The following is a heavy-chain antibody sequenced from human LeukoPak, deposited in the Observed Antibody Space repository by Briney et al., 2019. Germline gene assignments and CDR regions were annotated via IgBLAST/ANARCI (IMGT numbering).Heavy chain of an antibody. CDR2: IKSKTDGGTT. CDR3: TTATSFVWFGELLLLTD. CDR1: GFTFSNAW. Sequence: KPGGSLRLSCAASGFTFSNAWMSWVRQAPGKGLEWVGRIKSKTDGGTTDYAAPVKGRFTISRDDSKNTLYLQMNSLKTEDTAVYYCTTATSFVWFGELLLLTDWGQGTLVTVSS. D-gene: IGHD3-10*01. V-gene: IGHV3-15*01. J-gene: IGHJ4*02.